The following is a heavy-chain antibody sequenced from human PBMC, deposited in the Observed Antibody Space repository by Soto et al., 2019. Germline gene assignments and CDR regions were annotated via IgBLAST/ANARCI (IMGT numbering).Heavy chain of an antibody. CDR3: ANGDTAMVKVNYYYGMDV. V-gene: IGHV3-30*18. CDR2: ISYDGSNK. J-gene: IGHJ6*02. CDR1: GFTFSSYG. D-gene: IGHD5-18*01. Sequence: QVQLVESGGGVVQPGRSLRLSCAASGFTFSSYGMHWVRQAPGKGLEWVAVISYDGSNKYYADSVKGRFTISRDNXKXTXXLQMNSLRAEDTAVYYCANGDTAMVKVNYYYGMDVWGQGTTVTVSS.